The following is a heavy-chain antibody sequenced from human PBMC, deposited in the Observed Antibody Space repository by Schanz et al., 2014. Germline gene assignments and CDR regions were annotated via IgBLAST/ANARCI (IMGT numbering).Heavy chain of an antibody. CDR2: ISYSGRT. CDR3: AKDRSWDYDSSGYFDY. CDR1: GASISRRDFY. V-gene: IGHV4-31*03. D-gene: IGHD3-22*01. J-gene: IGHJ4*02. Sequence: QVQLQESGPGLVKPSQTLSLTCTVSGASISRRDFYWSWIRQFPGKGLEWIGYISYSGRTYYSPSLKSRLTMSVNTSKNQFSLRLSSVTATDTAVYYCAKDRSWDYDSSGYFDYWGQGTLVTVSS.